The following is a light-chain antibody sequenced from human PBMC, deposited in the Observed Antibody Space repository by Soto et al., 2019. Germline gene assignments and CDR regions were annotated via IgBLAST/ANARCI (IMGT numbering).Light chain of an antibody. J-gene: IGKJ1*01. CDR1: QTVNTY. V-gene: IGKV1-39*01. Sequence: DIQMTQSPSSLSASVGDRVTITCRASQTVNTYLNWYQQRPGKAPKLLISAASSLKSGVPSRFSGNGSGTDFTLTISSLQPEDSATYYCQHSYSTPPTFGQGTRVEIK. CDR3: QHSYSTPPT. CDR2: AAS.